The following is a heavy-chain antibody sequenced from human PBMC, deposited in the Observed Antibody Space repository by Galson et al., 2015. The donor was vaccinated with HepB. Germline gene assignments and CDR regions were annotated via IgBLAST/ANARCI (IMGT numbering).Heavy chain of an antibody. J-gene: IGHJ4*02. CDR2: IRYDGSNK. CDR3: AKVLGHDDSSGYYPNPDY. D-gene: IGHD3-22*01. V-gene: IGHV3-30*02. Sequence: SLRLSCAASGFSFSTYGMHWVRQAPGKGLEWVAFIRYDGSNKYYGDSVKGRFTISRDNSKNTLYLQMNSLRGEDTAMYYCAKVLGHDDSSGYYPNPDYWGQGTLVTVSS. CDR1: GFSFSTYG.